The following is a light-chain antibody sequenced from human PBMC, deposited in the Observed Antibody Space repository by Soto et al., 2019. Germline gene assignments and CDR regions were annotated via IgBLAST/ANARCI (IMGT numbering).Light chain of an antibody. Sequence: QSVLTQPPSVSAAPGQKVPISCSGSTSNIGDNYVAWYQQLPGTAPKLLIYENNKRPSGIPDRFSGSKSGTSATLAITGLQTGDEADYYCGTWDSSLSVWVFSGGTQLTVL. J-gene: IGLJ2*01. CDR2: ENN. CDR3: GTWDSSLSVWV. V-gene: IGLV1-51*02. CDR1: TSNIGDNY.